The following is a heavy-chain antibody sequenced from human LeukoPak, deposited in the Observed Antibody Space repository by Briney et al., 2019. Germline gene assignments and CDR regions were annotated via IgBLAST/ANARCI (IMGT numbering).Heavy chain of an antibody. CDR3: ASRYNWNSDASDI. Sequence: SETLSLTCTVSGGSISSYYWSWIRQPPGKGLEWIGEINHSGSTNYNPSLKSRVTISVDTSKNQFSLKLSSVTAADTAVYYCASRYNWNSDASDIWGQGTMVTVSS. CDR1: GGSISSYY. J-gene: IGHJ3*02. D-gene: IGHD1-7*01. V-gene: IGHV4-34*01. CDR2: INHSGST.